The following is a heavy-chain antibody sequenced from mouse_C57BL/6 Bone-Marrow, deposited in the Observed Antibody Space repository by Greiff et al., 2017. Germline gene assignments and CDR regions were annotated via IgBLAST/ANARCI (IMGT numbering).Heavy chain of an antibody. CDR3: AREAIYYDYDRHGYYYAMDY. D-gene: IGHD2-4*01. V-gene: IGHV1-7*01. Sequence: QVQLQQSGAELAKPGASVKLSCKASGYTFTSYWMHWVKQRPGKGLEWIGYINPSSGYTKYNQKFKDKPTLTADKSSSTAYLQLSSLTYEDSAVYYCAREAIYYDYDRHGYYYAMDYWGQGTSVTVSS. CDR1: GYTFTSYW. CDR2: INPSSGYT. J-gene: IGHJ4*01.